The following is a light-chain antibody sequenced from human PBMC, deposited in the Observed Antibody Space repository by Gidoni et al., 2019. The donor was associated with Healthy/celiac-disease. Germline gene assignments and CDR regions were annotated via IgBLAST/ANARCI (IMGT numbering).Light chain of an antibody. Sequence: SYELTQPPSVSVSPGQTARITCSGDALPKQYADWYQQKPGQAPVMVIYKDSERPSGIPERFSGSSSGTTVTLTIRGVQAEDEAYYYCQSADSSGTVVFGGGTKLTVL. CDR2: KDS. J-gene: IGLJ2*01. V-gene: IGLV3-25*03. CDR3: QSADSSGTVV. CDR1: ALPKQY.